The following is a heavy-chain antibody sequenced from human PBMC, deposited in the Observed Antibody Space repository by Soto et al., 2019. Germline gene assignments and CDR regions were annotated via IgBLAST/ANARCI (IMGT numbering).Heavy chain of an antibody. D-gene: IGHD2-15*01. J-gene: IGHJ3*02. CDR1: GYTFTSYG. CDR2: ISAYNGNT. CDR3: ARYCIGGSGYGLGAFAI. V-gene: IGHV1-18*04. Sequence: ASVKVSCKASGYTFTSYGISWVRQASGQGLEWMGWISAYNGNTNYAQKLQGRVTMTTDTSTSTAYMELRSLRSDDTAVYYCARYCIGGSGYGLGAFAIWRRGTMETVS.